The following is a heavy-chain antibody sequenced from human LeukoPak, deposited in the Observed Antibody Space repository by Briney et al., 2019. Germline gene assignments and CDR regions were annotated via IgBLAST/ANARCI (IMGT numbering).Heavy chain of an antibody. CDR2: IFRDDST. V-gene: IGHV3-53*01. Sequence: GGSLRLSCAASGFTVSNNYMMWVRQAPGKGLEWVSAIFRDDSTYYADSVKGRLTISRDNSKNTLYLQMTSLRVDDTAMYYCFCYQDSSSYVNYWAQGALFPVS. CDR1: GFTVSNNY. J-gene: IGHJ4*02. D-gene: IGHD3-22*01. CDR3: FCYQDSSSYVNY.